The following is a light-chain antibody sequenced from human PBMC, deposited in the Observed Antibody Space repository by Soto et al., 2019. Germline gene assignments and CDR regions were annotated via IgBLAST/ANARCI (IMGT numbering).Light chain of an antibody. J-gene: IGKJ1*01. CDR3: QQSYSNPWT. CDR1: QSISNY. Sequence: DIQMTQSPSSLSASVGDRVTITCRASQSISNYLNWYQQKPGKAPKLLIYAASSLQSGVPSRFSGSGSGTDFTLTISSLHPEDFANYYCQQSYSNPWTFGQGTKVDIK. V-gene: IGKV1-39*01. CDR2: AAS.